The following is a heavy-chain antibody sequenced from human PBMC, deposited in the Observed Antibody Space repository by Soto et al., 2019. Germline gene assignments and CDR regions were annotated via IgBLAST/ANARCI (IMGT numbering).Heavy chain of an antibody. D-gene: IGHD3-10*01. CDR1: GSTFSNAW. CDR2: IKSKTDGGTT. V-gene: IGHV3-15*01. CDR3: TCYYGSGSREASR. J-gene: IGHJ4*02. Sequence: EVQLVESGGGLVKPGGSLRLSCAASGSTFSNAWMSWVRQAPGKGLEWVGRIKSKTDGGTTDYAAPVKGRFSISRDDSKNTLYLQMNSVKTEDTAVYYCTCYYGSGSREASRWGQGTLVTVSS.